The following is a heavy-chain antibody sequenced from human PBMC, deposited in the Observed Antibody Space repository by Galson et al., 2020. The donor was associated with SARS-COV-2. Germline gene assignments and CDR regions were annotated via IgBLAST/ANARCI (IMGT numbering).Heavy chain of an antibody. D-gene: IGHD3-3*01. Sequence: GGSLRLPCAASGFTFSSYAMSWVRQAPGKGLEWVSAISGSGGSTYYADSVKGRFTISRDNSKNTLYLQMNSLRAEDTAVYYCAAPRFLEWLLIGVLDYWGQGTLVTVSS. CDR2: ISGSGGST. J-gene: IGHJ4*02. V-gene: IGHV3-23*01. CDR1: GFTFSSYA. CDR3: AAPRFLEWLLIGVLDY.